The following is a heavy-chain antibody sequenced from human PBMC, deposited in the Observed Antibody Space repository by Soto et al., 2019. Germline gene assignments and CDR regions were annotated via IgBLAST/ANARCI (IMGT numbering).Heavy chain of an antibody. Sequence: GESLKISCKGSGYSFTSYWIGWVRQMPGKGLEWMGIIYPGDSDTRYSPSFQGQVTISADKSISTAYLQWSSLKASDTAMYYCARLSFTVSSGSPKGPYYFDYWGQGTLVTVSS. J-gene: IGHJ4*02. CDR2: IYPGDSDT. CDR1: GYSFTSYW. D-gene: IGHD6-19*01. V-gene: IGHV5-51*01. CDR3: ARLSFTVSSGSPKGPYYFDY.